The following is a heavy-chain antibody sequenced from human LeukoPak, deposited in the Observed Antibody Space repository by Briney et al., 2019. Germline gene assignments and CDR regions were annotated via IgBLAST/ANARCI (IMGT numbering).Heavy chain of an antibody. CDR3: ASGPRLVVVPEYYFDY. CDR2: INHSGST. D-gene: IGHD3-22*01. Sequence: PSETLSLTCAVYGGSFSGYYWSWIRQPPGKGLEWIGAINHSGSTNYNPSLKSRVTISVDTSKNQFSLKLSSVTAADTAVYYCASGPRLVVVPEYYFDYWGQGTLVTVSS. V-gene: IGHV4-34*01. J-gene: IGHJ4*02. CDR1: GGSFSGYY.